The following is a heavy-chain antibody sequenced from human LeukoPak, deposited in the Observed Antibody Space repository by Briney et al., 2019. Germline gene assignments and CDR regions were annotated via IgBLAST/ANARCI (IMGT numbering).Heavy chain of an antibody. CDR2: IKQDGSEK. CDR3: AREGHTYGSDY. J-gene: IGHJ4*02. Sequence: GGSLRLSCAASGFTFSSYWMSWVRQAPGKGLEWVANIKQDGSEKYYVDSVKGRFSISRDNGKNSLYLQLNSLRVEDTGIYYCAREGHTYGSDYWGQGTLVTVSS. CDR1: GFTFSSYW. V-gene: IGHV3-7*03. D-gene: IGHD5-24*01.